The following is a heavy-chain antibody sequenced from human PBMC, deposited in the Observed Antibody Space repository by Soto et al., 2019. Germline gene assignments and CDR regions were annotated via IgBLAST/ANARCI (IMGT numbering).Heavy chain of an antibody. D-gene: IGHD1-26*01. J-gene: IGHJ4*02. CDR1: GFTFSSYA. CDR3: ARSPYSGTYHYYFDY. V-gene: IGHV3-23*01. Sequence: GGSLRLSCAASGFTFSSYAMSWVRQAPGKGLEWVSALSGGGGTTYYADSVKGRFTISRDNAKNTLYLQMNRLRAEDTALYYCARSPYSGTYHYYFDYWGQGALVTVSS. CDR2: LSGGGGTT.